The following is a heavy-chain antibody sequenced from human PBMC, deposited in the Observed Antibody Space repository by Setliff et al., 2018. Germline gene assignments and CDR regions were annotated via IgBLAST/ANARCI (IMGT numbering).Heavy chain of an antibody. V-gene: IGHV1-18*01. CDR2: ISGYNGNT. D-gene: IGHD1-26*01. CDR3: ARVMGSWELLRGYYYYGMDV. J-gene: IGHJ6*02. Sequence: GASVKVSCKASGYTFTSYGVSWVRQAPGQGLEWMGWISGYNGNTNYAQKLQGRVTMTTDTSTSTAYMELRSLRSDDTAVYYCARVMGSWELLRGYYYYGMDVWGQGTTVTVSS. CDR1: GYTFTSYG.